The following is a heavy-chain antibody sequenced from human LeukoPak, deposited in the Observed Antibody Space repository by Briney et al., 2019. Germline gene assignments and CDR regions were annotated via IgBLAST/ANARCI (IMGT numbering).Heavy chain of an antibody. D-gene: IGHD2-21*02. V-gene: IGHV4-34*01. CDR1: GGSFSGYY. CDR2: MNLRGST. CDR3: ARGDTGVVTAIPSPYFDY. J-gene: IGHJ4*02. Sequence: AETLSLTCAVYGGSFSGYYWSCIRHPPAKGLELIGEMNLRGSTNYNPAPTSRFNISVDTSKNQFSLKLTSVTAAHTAVYYCARGDTGVVTAIPSPYFDYWGQGTLVTVSS.